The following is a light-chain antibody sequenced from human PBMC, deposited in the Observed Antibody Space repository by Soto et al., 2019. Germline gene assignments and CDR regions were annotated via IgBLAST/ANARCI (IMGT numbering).Light chain of an antibody. CDR1: QSISSW. J-gene: IGKJ5*01. CDR2: DAS. CDR3: QQNCSPPTIT. V-gene: IGKV1-5*01. Sequence: IQMTQSPSTLSAPVGDRVTITCRASQSISSWLAWYQQKPGKAPKLLIYDASSLESGVPQRFSGSGSGTEFTLTISSLQTADFATYYCQQNCSPPTITFGQGTRLEIK.